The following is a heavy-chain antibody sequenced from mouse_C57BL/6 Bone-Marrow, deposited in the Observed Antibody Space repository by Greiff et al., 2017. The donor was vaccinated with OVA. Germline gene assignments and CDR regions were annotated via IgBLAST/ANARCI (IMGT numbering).Heavy chain of an antibody. CDR3: TTYRY. V-gene: IGHV14-4*01. J-gene: IGHJ2*01. CDR1: GFNIKDDY. CDR2: IDPENGDT. Sequence: EVQLQESAAELVRPGASVKLSCTASGFNIKDDYMHWVKERPEQGLEWIGWIDPENGDTEYASKFQGKATITADTSSKTVYLHLSSLTSEDTAVYYCTTYRYWGQGTTLTVSS.